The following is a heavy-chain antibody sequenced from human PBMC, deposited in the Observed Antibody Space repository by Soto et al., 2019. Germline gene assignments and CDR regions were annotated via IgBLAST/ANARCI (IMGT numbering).Heavy chain of an antibody. CDR2: IYRTGST. Sequence: XETLSLTCAVSGGSLTSNNWWTWVRQPPGQGLEWIGEIYRTGSTNYNPSLKSRVTISLDKSENQFSLKVTSLTAADTAVYYCASRDPGTSVDYWGQGNLVTVSS. D-gene: IGHD1-7*01. J-gene: IGHJ4*02. CDR3: ASRDPGTSVDY. CDR1: GGSLTSNNW. V-gene: IGHV4-4*02.